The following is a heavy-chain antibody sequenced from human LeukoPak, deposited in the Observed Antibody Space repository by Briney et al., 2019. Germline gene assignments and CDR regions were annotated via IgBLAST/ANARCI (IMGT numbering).Heavy chain of an antibody. V-gene: IGHV3-30*02. D-gene: IGHD6-6*01. Sequence: GRFTISRDNSKNTLYLQMNSLRAEDTAVYYCAKGGSSSPVYYMDVWGKGTTVTVSS. CDR3: AKGGSSSPVYYMDV. J-gene: IGHJ6*03.